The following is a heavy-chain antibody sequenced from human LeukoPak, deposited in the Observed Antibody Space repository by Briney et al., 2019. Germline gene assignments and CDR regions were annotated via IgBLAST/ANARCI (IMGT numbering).Heavy chain of an antibody. CDR1: GFTFSDYY. Sequence: GSLRLSCAASGFTFSDYYMSWIRQAPGKGLEWVSYISSSGSTIYYADSVKGRSTISRDNAKNSLYLQMNSLRAEDTAVYYCARVGSMQQLVGWEYDYFDYWGQGTLVTVSS. D-gene: IGHD6-13*01. CDR3: ARVGSMQQLVGWEYDYFDY. CDR2: ISSSGSTI. V-gene: IGHV3-11*04. J-gene: IGHJ4*02.